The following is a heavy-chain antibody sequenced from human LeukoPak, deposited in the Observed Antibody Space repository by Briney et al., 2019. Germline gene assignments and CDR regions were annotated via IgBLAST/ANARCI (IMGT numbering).Heavy chain of an antibody. CDR1: GFTFSSYD. D-gene: IGHD3-22*01. Sequence: GGSLRLSCAASGFTFSSYDMHWVRQATGKGLEWVSAIGTAGDTYYPGSVKGRFTISRENAKNSLYLQMNSLRAGDTAVYYCARVARYYYDSSGYSHAFDIWGQGTMVTVSS. CDR3: ARVARYYYDSSGYSHAFDI. CDR2: IGTAGDT. J-gene: IGHJ3*02. V-gene: IGHV3-13*01.